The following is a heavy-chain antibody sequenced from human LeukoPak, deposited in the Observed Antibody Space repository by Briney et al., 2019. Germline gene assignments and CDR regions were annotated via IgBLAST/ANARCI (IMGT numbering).Heavy chain of an antibody. CDR2: INPSGGST. Sequence: GASVKVSCKASGYTFTIYYIHWVRQAPGQGLEWMGIINPSGGSTSYAQKFQGRVTMTRDMSTSTVYMELSSLRSEDTAVYYCARAGGDDFWSGYYYYYYMDVWGKGTTVTVSS. V-gene: IGHV1-46*01. J-gene: IGHJ6*03. CDR1: GYTFTIYY. CDR3: ARAGGDDFWSGYYYYYYMDV. D-gene: IGHD3-3*01.